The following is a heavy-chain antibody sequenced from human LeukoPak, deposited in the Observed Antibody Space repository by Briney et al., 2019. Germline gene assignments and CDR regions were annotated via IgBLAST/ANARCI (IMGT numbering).Heavy chain of an antibody. Sequence: ASVKVSCKASGYTFTSYDINWVRQAPGQGLEWMGWMNPNSGNTGYAQKFQGRVTITRNTSISTAYMELSSLRSEDTAVYYCARAPAPNLGIRYYYYYYMDVWGKGTTVTVSS. CDR2: MNPNSGNT. CDR3: ARAPAPNLGIRYYYYYYMDV. D-gene: IGHD7-27*01. J-gene: IGHJ6*03. V-gene: IGHV1-8*03. CDR1: GYTFTSYD.